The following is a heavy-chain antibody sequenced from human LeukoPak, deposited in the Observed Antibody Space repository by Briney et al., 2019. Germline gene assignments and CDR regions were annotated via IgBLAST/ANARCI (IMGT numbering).Heavy chain of an antibody. CDR3: ARDGTYLAWHAFDI. D-gene: IGHD2/OR15-2a*01. CDR1: GGSISSYY. Sequence: SETLSLTCTLSGGSISSYYWSWIRQPPRKGLEWIGYIYYSGSTNYNPSLKSRVTISVDTSKNQFSLKLSSVTAADTAVYYCARDGTYLAWHAFDIWGQGTMVTVSS. V-gene: IGHV4-59*01. J-gene: IGHJ3*02. CDR2: IYYSGST.